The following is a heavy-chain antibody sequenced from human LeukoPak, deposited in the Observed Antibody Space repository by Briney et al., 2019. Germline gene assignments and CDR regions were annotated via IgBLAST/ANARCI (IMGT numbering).Heavy chain of an antibody. CDR3: ARRLDL. V-gene: IGHV4-34*01. J-gene: IGHJ2*01. Sequence: SETLSLTCAVYGGPFSGYYWSWIRQPPGKGLEWIGEINHSGTTNYNPSLKSRATISVDTSKSQFSLKLTSVTAADTAVYYCARRLDLWGRGTLVTVSS. CDR1: GGPFSGYY. CDR2: INHSGTT.